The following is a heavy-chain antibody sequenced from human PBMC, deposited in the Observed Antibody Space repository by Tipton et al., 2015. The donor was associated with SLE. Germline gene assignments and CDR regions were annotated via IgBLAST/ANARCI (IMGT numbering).Heavy chain of an antibody. J-gene: IGHJ4*02. D-gene: IGHD1-26*01. CDR1: GYSFTNYW. Sequence: QLVQSGAEVKKPGESLKISCKGSGYSFTNYWIGWVRQMPGKGLQWMGIISPDDSDTRYSPSFEGQVTISADKSISTAYLHWTSRKASDTAMYYCARGGVGAVDYFDYWGQGTLVTVSS. V-gene: IGHV5-51*03. CDR3: ARGGVGAVDYFDY. CDR2: ISPDDSDT.